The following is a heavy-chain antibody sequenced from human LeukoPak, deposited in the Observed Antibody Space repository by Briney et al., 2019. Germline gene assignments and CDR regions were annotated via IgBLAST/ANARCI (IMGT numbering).Heavy chain of an antibody. CDR2: INTNTGNP. CDR1: GYTFTRSA. D-gene: IGHD6-19*01. Sequence: WASVKVSCKASGYTFTRSALNWVGQAPGQGVEWMGWINTNTGNPPSAHGFPGRFLFSLATSLSTPSLHISTLEPADTAIYYCPTDLKKGDSGCFDYWGQGTLVTVSS. CDR3: PTDLKKGDSGCFDY. V-gene: IGHV7-4-1*02. J-gene: IGHJ4*02.